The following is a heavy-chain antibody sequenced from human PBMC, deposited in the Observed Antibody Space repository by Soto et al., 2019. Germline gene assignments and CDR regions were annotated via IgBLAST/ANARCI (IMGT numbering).Heavy chain of an antibody. CDR3: AKEHGGGTSTITSYFDY. V-gene: IGHV3-23*01. CDR1: GITFSNHA. Sequence: EVQLLESGGGLVQPGGSLRLSCAASGITFSNHALSLVSKAPGKGLEWVSGISGSGANTHYADSVKGRFTISRDNSKNTLSLQMNSLSPEYTSVYFCAKEHGGGTSTITSYFDYWGRGTLVTVSS. CDR2: ISGSGANT. D-gene: IGHD5-12*01. J-gene: IGHJ4*02.